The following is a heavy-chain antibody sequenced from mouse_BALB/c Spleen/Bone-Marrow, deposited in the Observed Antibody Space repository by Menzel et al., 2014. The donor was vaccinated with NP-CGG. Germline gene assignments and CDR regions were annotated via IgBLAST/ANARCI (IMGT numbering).Heavy chain of an antibody. V-gene: IGHV5-6-5*01. J-gene: IGHJ4*01. D-gene: IGHD2-4*01. CDR3: ARGGGYDYGHYYAMDY. CDR2: ISSGGST. CDR1: GFTFSSYA. Sequence: EVMLVESGGGLVKPGGSLKLSCAASGFTFSSYAMSWVRQTPAKRLEWVASISSGGSTYYLDSVKGRFTISRDNARNILYLQMSSLRSEDTAMYYCARGGGYDYGHYYAMDYWGPGTSVTVSS.